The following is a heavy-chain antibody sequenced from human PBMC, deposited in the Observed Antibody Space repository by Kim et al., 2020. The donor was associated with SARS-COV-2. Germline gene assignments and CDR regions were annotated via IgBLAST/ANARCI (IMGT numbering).Heavy chain of an antibody. V-gene: IGHV1-2*02. CDR1: GYTFTGYY. CDR3: ARDSDITIFGVGHL. CDR2: INPNSGGT. Sequence: ASVKVSCKASGYTFTGYYMHWVRQAPGQGLEWMGWINPNSGGTNYAQKFQGRVTMTRDTSISTAYMELSRLRSDDTAVYYCARDSDITIFGVGHLWGQGTLVTVSS. J-gene: IGHJ5*02. D-gene: IGHD3-3*01.